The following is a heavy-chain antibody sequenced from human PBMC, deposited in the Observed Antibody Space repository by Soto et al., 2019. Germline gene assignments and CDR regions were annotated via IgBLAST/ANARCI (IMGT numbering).Heavy chain of an antibody. Sequence: SVKVSCKASGYTFTSYAMHWVRQAPGQRLKGMGWINAGNGNTKYSQKFQGRVTITRDTSASTAYMELSSLRSEDTAVYYCARSIVVVTAADFWGQGTLVTVSS. CDR1: GYTFTSYA. D-gene: IGHD2-21*02. J-gene: IGHJ4*02. CDR3: ARSIVVVTAADF. CDR2: INAGNGNT. V-gene: IGHV1-3*01.